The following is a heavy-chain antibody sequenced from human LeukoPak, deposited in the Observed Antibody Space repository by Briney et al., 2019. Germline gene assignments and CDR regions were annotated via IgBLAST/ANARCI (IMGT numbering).Heavy chain of an antibody. V-gene: IGHV3-9*01. Sequence: PGGSLRLSCAASGFTFDDYAMHWVRQAPGKGLEWVSGISWNSGSIGYADSVKGRFTISRDNAKNSLYLQMNSLRAEDTALYYCAKDSGYYYDSSGLGLDYWGQGTLVTVSS. CDR2: ISWNSGSI. CDR3: AKDSGYYYDSSGLGLDY. CDR1: GFTFDDYA. J-gene: IGHJ4*02. D-gene: IGHD3-22*01.